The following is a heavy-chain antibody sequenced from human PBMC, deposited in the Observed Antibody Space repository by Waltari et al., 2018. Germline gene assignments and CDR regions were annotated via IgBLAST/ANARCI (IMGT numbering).Heavy chain of an antibody. CDR3: ATSPLASGVDMYYFDN. CDR1: GYRFTNYW. Sequence: EVQLVQSGAEVKKPGESLKISCKGSGYRFTNYWIGWVRQMPGKGLEWVGIIYPVDSETRYSPSIQGQVTISVDKSISTAYLQWSSLKASDTAMYYCATSPLASGVDMYYFDNWGQGTLVTVSS. D-gene: IGHD5-12*01. CDR2: IYPVDSET. V-gene: IGHV5-51*01. J-gene: IGHJ4*02.